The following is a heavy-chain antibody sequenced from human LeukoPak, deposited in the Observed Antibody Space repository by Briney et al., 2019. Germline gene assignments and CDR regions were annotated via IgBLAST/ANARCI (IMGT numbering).Heavy chain of an antibody. CDR1: VTSVASYW. V-gene: IGHV5-51*01. CDR2: IDPSDSDT. Sequence: GESLKISCKVSVTSVASYWIGWVRQMPGKGLEWMGIIDPSDSDTRYSPSFQGKITISADKSISTAYLQWSSLKASDTAIYYCARFRSGYSDYWGQGTLVTVSS. CDR3: ARFRSGYSDY. D-gene: IGHD3-3*01. J-gene: IGHJ4*02.